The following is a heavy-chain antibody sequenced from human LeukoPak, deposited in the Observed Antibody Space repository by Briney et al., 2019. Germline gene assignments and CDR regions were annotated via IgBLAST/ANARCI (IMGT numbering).Heavy chain of an antibody. J-gene: IGHJ2*01. CDR2: IYYTGST. CDR3: ARHYTYSNWYFDL. V-gene: IGHV4-39*01. D-gene: IGHD1-26*01. CDR1: GGSISSSSYY. Sequence: SETPSLTCTVSGGSISSSSYYWGWIRQPPGKGLEWIGSIYYTGSTYYNPSLKSRVTISVDTSKNQFSLKLSSVTAADTAVYYCARHYTYSNWYFDLWGRGTLVTVSS.